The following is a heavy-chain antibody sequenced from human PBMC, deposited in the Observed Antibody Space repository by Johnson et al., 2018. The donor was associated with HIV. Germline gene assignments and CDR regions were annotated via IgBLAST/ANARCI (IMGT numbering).Heavy chain of an antibody. J-gene: IGHJ3*02. Sequence: QVQLVESGGGLVQPGGSLRLSCAASGFTFSSYAMHWVRQAPGKGLEYVSAISSNGGSTYYANSVKGRFTISRDNSKNTLYLQMNSLRAEDTAVYFCAREGTAAVMDAFDIWGQGTMVTVSS. CDR3: AREGTAAVMDAFDI. V-gene: IGHV3-64*04. D-gene: IGHD6-13*01. CDR2: ISSNGGST. CDR1: GFTFSSYA.